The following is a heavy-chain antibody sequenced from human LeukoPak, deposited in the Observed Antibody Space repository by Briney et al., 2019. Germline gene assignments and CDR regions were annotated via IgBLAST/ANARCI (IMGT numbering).Heavy chain of an antibody. CDR1: GYTLTELS. J-gene: IGHJ3*02. CDR3: ATGATRVVATIWDAFDI. D-gene: IGHD5-12*01. V-gene: IGHV1-24*01. Sequence: ASVKVSCKVSGYTLTELSMHWVRQAPGKGLEWMGGFDPEDGETIYAQKFQGRVTMTEDTSTDTAYMELSSLRSEDTAMYYCATGATRVVATIWDAFDIWGQGTMVTVSS. CDR2: FDPEDGET.